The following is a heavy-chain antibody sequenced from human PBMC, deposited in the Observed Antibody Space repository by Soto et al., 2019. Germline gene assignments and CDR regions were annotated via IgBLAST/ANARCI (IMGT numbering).Heavy chain of an antibody. D-gene: IGHD2-15*01. CDR1: WFSLSTSGVG. J-gene: IGHJ4*02. Sequence: TGPTPGYPTQTLTLTCTFPWFSLSTSGVGVGWIRQPPGKALEWLALIYWDDDKRYSPSLKSRLTITKDTSKNQVVLTMTNMDPVDTATYYCAHRPSYCSGGSCYSGFDYWGQGTLVTVSS. CDR2: IYWDDDK. CDR3: AHRPSYCSGGSCYSGFDY. V-gene: IGHV2-5*02.